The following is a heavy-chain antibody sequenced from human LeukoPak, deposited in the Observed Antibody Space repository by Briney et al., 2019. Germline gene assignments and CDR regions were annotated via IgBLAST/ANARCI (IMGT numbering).Heavy chain of an antibody. V-gene: IGHV1-46*01. D-gene: IGHD6-6*01. CDR3: ARDRYSIAGKGRTFDY. Sequence: ASVKVSCKASGYTFTSYYMHWVRQAPGQGLEWMGIINPSGGSTSYAQKFQGRVTMTRDMSTSTVYMELSSLRSEDTAVYYRARDRYSIAGKGRTFDYWGQGTLVTVSS. CDR2: INPSGGST. J-gene: IGHJ4*02. CDR1: GYTFTSYY.